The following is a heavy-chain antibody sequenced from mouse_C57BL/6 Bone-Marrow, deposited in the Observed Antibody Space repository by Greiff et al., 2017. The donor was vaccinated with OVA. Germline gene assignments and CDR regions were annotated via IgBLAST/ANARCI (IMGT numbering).Heavy chain of an antibody. CDR2: ISSGSSNI. J-gene: IGHJ3*01. D-gene: IGHD2-2*01. Sequence: EVQGVESGGGLVKPGGSLKLSCAASGFTFSDYGMHWVRQAPEKGLEWVAYISSGSSNIYYADTVKSRFTISRDNAKNTLCLQRTSLRAEDTAMYYCARDLLWLRREAYWGQGTLVTVSA. V-gene: IGHV5-17*01. CDR3: ARDLLWLRREAY. CDR1: GFTFSDYG.